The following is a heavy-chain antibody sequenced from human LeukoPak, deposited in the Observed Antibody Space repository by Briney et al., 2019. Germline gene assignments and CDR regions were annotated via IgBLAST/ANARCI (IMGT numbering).Heavy chain of an antibody. J-gene: IGHJ4*02. CDR2: IYYSGST. CDR3: ARHAAEAETYYYDSSGYSGVPWYFDY. Sequence: SETLSLTCTVSGGSISSGGYYWSWIRQHPGKGLEWIGYIYYSGSTYYNPSLKSRVTISVDTSKNQFSLKLSSVIAADTAVYYCARHAAEAETYYYDSSGYSGVPWYFDYWGQGTLVTVSS. V-gene: IGHV4-31*03. CDR1: GGSISSGGYY. D-gene: IGHD3-22*01.